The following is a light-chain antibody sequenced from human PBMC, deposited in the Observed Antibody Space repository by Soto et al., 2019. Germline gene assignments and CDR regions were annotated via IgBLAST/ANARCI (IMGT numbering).Light chain of an antibody. CDR2: DAS. CDR1: QRVSSY. Sequence: EIVLTQSPATLSLSPGERATLSCRASQRVSSYLAWYQQKPGKAPRLLIYDASNRATGIPARFSGSGSGTDFTLTIISLEPEDFAVYYCQQRSNWPPITFGQGTRLEIK. J-gene: IGKJ5*01. CDR3: QQRSNWPPIT. V-gene: IGKV3-11*01.